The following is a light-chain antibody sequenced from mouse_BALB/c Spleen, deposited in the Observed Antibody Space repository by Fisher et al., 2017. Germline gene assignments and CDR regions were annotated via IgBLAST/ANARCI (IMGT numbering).Light chain of an antibody. CDR1: SSVSY. CDR2: DTS. Sequence: IVMTQSPAIMSASPGEKVTMTCSASSSVSYMYWYQQKPGSSPRLLIYDTSNLASGVPVRFSGSGSGTSYSLTISRMEAEDAATYYCQQWSSNPLTFGSGTKLEIK. J-gene: IGKJ4*01. CDR3: QQWSSNPLT. V-gene: IGKV4-55*01.